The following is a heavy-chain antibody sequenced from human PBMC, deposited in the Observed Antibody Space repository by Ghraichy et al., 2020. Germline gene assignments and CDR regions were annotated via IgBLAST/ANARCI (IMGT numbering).Heavy chain of an antibody. CDR1: GFSLITSGVG. V-gene: IGHV2-5*02. D-gene: IGHD3-16*01. CDR2: IYWDDHK. J-gene: IGHJ5*02. Sequence: SGPTLVKPTQTLTLTCTFSGFSLITSGVGVGWIRQPPGKSLEWLALIYWDDHKEYSPSLKTRLTITKDTSKNQVVLTMSNVDPVDTGTYYCASLMKLGTNWSDPWGQGTLVTVSS. CDR3: ASLMKLGTNWSDP.